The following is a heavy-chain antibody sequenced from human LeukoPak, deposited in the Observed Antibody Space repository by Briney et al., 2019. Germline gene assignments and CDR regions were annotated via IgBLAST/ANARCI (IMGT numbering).Heavy chain of an antibody. V-gene: IGHV3-30*01. J-gene: IGHJ4*02. CDR3: GPTFDY. CDR2: ISHDGGNK. Sequence: GGSLRLSCAASGFTFSTYAMHWVRQAPGKGLEWVAAISHDGGNKYYADSVKGRFTISRDNSKNTLYLQMNSLRAEDTAVSYCGPTFDYWGQGTLVTVSS. CDR1: GFTFSTYA.